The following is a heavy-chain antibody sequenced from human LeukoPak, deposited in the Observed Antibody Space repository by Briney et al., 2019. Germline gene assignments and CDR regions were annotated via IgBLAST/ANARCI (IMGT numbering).Heavy chain of an antibody. Sequence: PGGSLRLSCAASGFTVITNDMTWVRQAPGEGLEWVPVLYSDGNTKYADSVQGRFTISRDNSKNTLYLEMNSLSPDDTAVYYCARGVEPLAANTLAYWGQGTLVTVSS. CDR1: GFTVITND. CDR3: ARGVEPLAANTLAY. D-gene: IGHD1-14*01. CDR2: LYSDGNT. J-gene: IGHJ4*02. V-gene: IGHV3-53*01.